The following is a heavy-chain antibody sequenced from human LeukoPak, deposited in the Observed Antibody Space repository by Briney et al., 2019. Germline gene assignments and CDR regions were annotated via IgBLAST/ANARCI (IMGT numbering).Heavy chain of an antibody. V-gene: IGHV3-48*01. CDR1: GFTFSSYS. CDR3: ARDRGDYDAFDI. CDR2: ISSSSSTI. J-gene: IGHJ3*02. D-gene: IGHD4-17*01. Sequence: GGSLRLSCAASGFTFSSYSTNWVRQAPGKGLEWVSYISSSSSTIYYADSVKGRFTISRDNAKNSLYLQMNSLRAEDTAVYYCARDRGDYDAFDIWGQGTMVTVSS.